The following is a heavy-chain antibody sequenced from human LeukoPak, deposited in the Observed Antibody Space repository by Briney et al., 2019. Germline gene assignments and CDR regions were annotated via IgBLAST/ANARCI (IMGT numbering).Heavy chain of an antibody. CDR1: GFTVSSNY. D-gene: IGHD6-13*01. CDR2: IYSGGST. CDR3: ARGGYSSSWDFGY. J-gene: IGHJ4*02. Sequence: GGSPRLSCAASGFTVSSNYMSWVRQAPGKGLEWVSVIYSGGSTYYADSVKGRFTISRDNSKNTLYLQMNSLRAEDTAVYYCARGGYSSSWDFGYWGQGTLVTVSS. V-gene: IGHV3-66*02.